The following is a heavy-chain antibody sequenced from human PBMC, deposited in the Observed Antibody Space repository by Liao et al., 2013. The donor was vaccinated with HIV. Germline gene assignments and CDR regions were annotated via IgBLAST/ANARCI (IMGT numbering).Heavy chain of an antibody. CDR3: AKEETSSYFDFWSGFHYYFYMDV. J-gene: IGHJ6*03. Sequence: QVQLQESGPGLVRPSETLSLTCTVSGDSINTYYWNWIRQPAGRGLQWIGRIYSNGTTDYNPSLKSRASMSVDTSKNQFSLNLSSVTAADTAVYYCAKEETSSYFDFWSGFHYYFYMDVWGKGTDGHRLL. V-gene: IGHV4-4*07. CDR2: IYSNGTT. CDR1: GDSINTYY. D-gene: IGHD3-3*01.